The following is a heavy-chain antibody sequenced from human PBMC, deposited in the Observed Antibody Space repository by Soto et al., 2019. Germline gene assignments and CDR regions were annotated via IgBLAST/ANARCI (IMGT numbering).Heavy chain of an antibody. Sequence: PGEALKISCKGSGYNFAGYWIAWARQMPGKGLELMGIIRPSDSDTRYRPSFQGQVTISADKSISSAYLQWSSLRASDTAMYYCARGGVSTRTFDYWGQGXPVTVYS. CDR2: IRPSDSDT. CDR3: ARGGVSTRTFDY. V-gene: IGHV5-51*01. CDR1: GYNFAGYW. J-gene: IGHJ4*02. D-gene: IGHD3-3*01.